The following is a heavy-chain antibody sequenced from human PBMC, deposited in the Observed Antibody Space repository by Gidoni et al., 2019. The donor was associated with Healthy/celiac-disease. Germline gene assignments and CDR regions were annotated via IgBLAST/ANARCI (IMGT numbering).Heavy chain of an antibody. V-gene: IGHV4-31*03. CDR2: IYYSGST. J-gene: IGHJ4*02. CDR3: AREGSSWYHYFDY. Sequence: QVQLQESGPGLVKPSQTLSLTCTVSDGSISSGGYYWRWIRQHPGKGLEWIGYIYYSGSTYYNPSLKSRVTISVDTSKNQFSLKLSSVTAADTAVYYCAREGSSWYHYFDYWGQGTLVTVSS. CDR1: DGSISSGGYY. D-gene: IGHD6-13*01.